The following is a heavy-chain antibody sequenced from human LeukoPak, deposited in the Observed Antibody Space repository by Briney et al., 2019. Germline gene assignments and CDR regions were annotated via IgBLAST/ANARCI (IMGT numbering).Heavy chain of an antibody. V-gene: IGHV1-46*01. CDR1: GYTFTSYY. CDR3: ARDRQIAAATYEGAFDI. Sequence: ASVKVSCKASGYTFTSYYMHWVRQAPGQGLEWMGIINPSGGSTSYAQKFQGRVTMTRDMSTSTVYMELSSLRSEDTAVYYCARDRQIAAATYEGAFDIWGQGTMVTVSS. CDR2: INPSGGST. D-gene: IGHD6-13*01. J-gene: IGHJ3*02.